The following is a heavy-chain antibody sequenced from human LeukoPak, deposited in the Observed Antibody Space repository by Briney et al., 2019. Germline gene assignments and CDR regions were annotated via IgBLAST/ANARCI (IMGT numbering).Heavy chain of an antibody. CDR3: ARLPTFYYDSSGYHYDY. CDR2: TAGSGISK. J-gene: IGHJ4*02. Sequence: GGSLRLSCVASGFTFNNYAMSWVRQAPGRGLEWASSTAGSGISKDYADSVKGRFTISKDKSKNTLYLQMDNLRAEDTGVYFCARLPTFYYDSSGYHYDYWGQGTLVTVSS. CDR1: GFTFNNYA. D-gene: IGHD3-22*01. V-gene: IGHV3-23*01.